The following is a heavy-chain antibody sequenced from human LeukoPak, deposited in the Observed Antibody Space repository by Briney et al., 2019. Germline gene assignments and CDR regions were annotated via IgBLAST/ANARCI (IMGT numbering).Heavy chain of an antibody. CDR2: ISYDGSNK. Sequence: GGPLSLPCAASGFTFSSGAMLWVRQAPGRGLEGVAVISYDGSNKYYADSVKGRFTISRDNSKNTLYLQMNSLRAEDTAVYYCARDRAAYYDILTGYFNNWFDPWGQGTLVTVSS. J-gene: IGHJ5*02. V-gene: IGHV3-30*04. CDR1: GFTFSSGA. CDR3: ARDRAAYYDILTGYFNNWFDP. D-gene: IGHD3-9*01.